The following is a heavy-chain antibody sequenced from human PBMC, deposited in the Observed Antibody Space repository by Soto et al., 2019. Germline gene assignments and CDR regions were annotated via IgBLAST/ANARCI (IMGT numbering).Heavy chain of an antibody. D-gene: IGHD2-21*01. Sequence: GGSLRLSCAASGFTFSSYGMHWVRQAPGKGLEWVAAIWYDGSNKYYADSVKGRFTISRDNSENTLYLQMNSLRAEDTAVYSWVRGEGGRVVRYYYGMDVWGQGTTVTVSS. V-gene: IGHV3-33*01. CDR2: IWYDGSNK. J-gene: IGHJ6*02. CDR1: GFTFSSYG. CDR3: VRGEGGRVVRYYYGMDV.